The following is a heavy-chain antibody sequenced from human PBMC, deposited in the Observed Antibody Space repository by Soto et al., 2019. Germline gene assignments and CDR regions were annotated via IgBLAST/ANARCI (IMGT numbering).Heavy chain of an antibody. D-gene: IGHD3-10*01. CDR1: GYTFSSYG. CDR3: ARDYYYRSRSNPSSNRMTV. Sequence: QVQLVQSGTEVKEPGASVKVSCKASGYTFSSYGISWVRQAPGQGLEWMGWISARNGDTNYAQKFQGRVTMTTDTFTSIVAMQLTSLRSDATAMYYCARDYYYRSRSNPSSNRMTVWGQGTTVTVSS. V-gene: IGHV1-18*04. J-gene: IGHJ6*02. CDR2: ISARNGDT.